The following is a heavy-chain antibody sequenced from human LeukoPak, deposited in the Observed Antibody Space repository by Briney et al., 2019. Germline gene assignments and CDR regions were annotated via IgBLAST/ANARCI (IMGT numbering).Heavy chain of an antibody. CDR2: IYHSGST. CDR1: GGSISSGGYS. CDR3: ARAPSYYGSGSYYAFDI. V-gene: IGHV4-30-2*01. Sequence: SQILSLTCAVSGGSISSGGYSWSWIRQPPGKGLEWIGYIYHSGSTYYNPSLKSRVTISVDRSKNQFSLKLSSVTAADTAVYYCARAPSYYGSGSYYAFDIWGQGTMVTVSS. J-gene: IGHJ3*02. D-gene: IGHD3-10*01.